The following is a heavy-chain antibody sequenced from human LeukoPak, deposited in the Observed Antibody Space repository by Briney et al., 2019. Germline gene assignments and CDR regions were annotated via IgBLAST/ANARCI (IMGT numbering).Heavy chain of an antibody. V-gene: IGHV4-30-4*08. D-gene: IGHD5-18*01. CDR1: GGSISSSSYY. Sequence: SETLSLTCTVSGGSISSSSYYWGWIRQPPGKGLEWIGYIYHSGTSYYNPTLKSRVTISVDTSKNQFSLKLSSVTAADTAVYYCARNGAYSFVVWGQGTLVTVSS. CDR2: IYHSGTS. CDR3: ARNGAYSFVV. J-gene: IGHJ4*02.